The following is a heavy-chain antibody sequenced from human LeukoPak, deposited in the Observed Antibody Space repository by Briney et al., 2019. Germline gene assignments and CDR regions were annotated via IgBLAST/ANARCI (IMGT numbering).Heavy chain of an antibody. V-gene: IGHV2-5*01. D-gene: IGHD3-3*01. Sequence: SGPTLVKPTQTLTLTCTFSGFSLSTSGVGVGWIRQPPGKALEWLALNYWNDDKRYDPSLKSRLTITKDTSKNQVVLTMTNMDPVDTATYYCAHSWAATAVEYYFDYWGQGTLVTVSS. J-gene: IGHJ4*02. CDR2: NYWNDDK. CDR1: GFSLSTSGVG. CDR3: AHSWAATAVEYYFDY.